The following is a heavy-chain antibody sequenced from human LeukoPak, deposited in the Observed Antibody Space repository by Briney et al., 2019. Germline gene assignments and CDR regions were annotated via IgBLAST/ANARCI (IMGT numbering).Heavy chain of an antibody. CDR3: ARVGRDYGGNRFSDY. V-gene: IGHV1-18*01. CDR2: ISAYNGDI. D-gene: IGHD4-23*01. J-gene: IGHJ4*02. CDR1: GYTFTSSG. Sequence: ASVKVSCKASGYTFTSSGVSWVRQAPGQGLEWMGWISAYNGDINYAQRFQGRVTMTTDTSTSTAYMELRSLRSDDTAIYYCARVGRDYGGNRFSDYWGQGTLVTVSS.